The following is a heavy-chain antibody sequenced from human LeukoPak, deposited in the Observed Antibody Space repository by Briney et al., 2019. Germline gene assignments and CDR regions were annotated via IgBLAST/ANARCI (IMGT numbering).Heavy chain of an antibody. J-gene: IGHJ4*02. CDR2: INPNTGGT. Sequence: ASVKVSCKASGYIFTAYYVYWVRQAPGQGLEWMGWINPNTGGTNYAQKFQGRVTMTRDTSISTAYMELNGLRSDDTAVYYCARDLETNWNYDVAYWGQGTLVTVSS. CDR1: GYIFTAYY. V-gene: IGHV1-2*02. D-gene: IGHD1-7*01. CDR3: ARDLETNWNYDVAY.